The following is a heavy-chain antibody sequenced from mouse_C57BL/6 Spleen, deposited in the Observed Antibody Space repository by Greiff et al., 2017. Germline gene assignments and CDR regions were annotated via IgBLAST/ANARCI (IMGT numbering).Heavy chain of an antibody. J-gene: IGHJ3*01. Sequence: QVQLQQSGAELVKPGASVKLSCKASGYTFTEYTIHWVKQRSGQGLEWIGWFYPGSGSIKYNEKFKDKATLTADKASSTVYMELSRLTSEDSAVYCCARHEVPYYYGSSPAWFAYWGQGTLVTVSA. CDR2: FYPGSGSI. D-gene: IGHD1-1*01. CDR3: ARHEVPYYYGSSPAWFAY. CDR1: GYTFTEYT. V-gene: IGHV1-62-2*01.